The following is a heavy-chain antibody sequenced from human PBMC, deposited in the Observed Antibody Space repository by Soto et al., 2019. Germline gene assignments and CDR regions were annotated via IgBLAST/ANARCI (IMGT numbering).Heavy chain of an antibody. Sequence: QVQLQESGPGLVRPSGALSVTCAVSGDSISRSHWWSWVRQSPGNGLEWIGEISHSGITNYNPSLKSRVTISGDKSKNQLSLKLTSVTAADTAVYYCARVRYDRSGFDHWGQGTLVSVSS. CDR1: GDSISRSHW. CDR2: ISHSGIT. J-gene: IGHJ4*02. CDR3: ARVRYDRSGFDH. V-gene: IGHV4-4*02. D-gene: IGHD3-22*01.